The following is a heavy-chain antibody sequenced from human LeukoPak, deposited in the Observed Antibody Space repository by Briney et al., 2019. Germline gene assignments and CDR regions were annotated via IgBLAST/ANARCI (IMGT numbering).Heavy chain of an antibody. J-gene: IGHJ3*02. CDR3: ARAPLHYGGNSWGAFDI. D-gene: IGHD4-23*01. CDR2: IIPIFGTA. V-gene: IGHV1-69*05. CDR1: GGTFSSYA. Sequence: ASVKVSCKASGGTFSSYAISWVRQAPGQGLEWIGRIIPIFGTANYAQKFQGRVTITTDESTSTAYMELSSLRSEDTAVYYCARAPLHYGGNSWGAFDIWGQGTMVTVSS.